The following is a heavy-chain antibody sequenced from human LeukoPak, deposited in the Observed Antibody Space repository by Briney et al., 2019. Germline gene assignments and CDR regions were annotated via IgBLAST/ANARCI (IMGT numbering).Heavy chain of an antibody. J-gene: IGHJ4*02. CDR2: IYHSGST. CDR3: ARVAYDSSGYTVRAYYFDY. CDR1: DYSISSGYY. D-gene: IGHD3-22*01. Sequence: PSETLSLTCTVSDYSISSGYYWGWIRQPPGKGLEWIGSIYHSGSTYYNPSLKSRVTISVDTSKNQFSLKLSSVTAADTAVYYCARVAYDSSGYTVRAYYFDYWGQGTLVTVSS. V-gene: IGHV4-38-2*02.